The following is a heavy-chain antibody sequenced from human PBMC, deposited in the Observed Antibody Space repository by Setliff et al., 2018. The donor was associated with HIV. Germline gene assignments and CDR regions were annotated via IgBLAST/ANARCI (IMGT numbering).Heavy chain of an antibody. CDR1: GFHFSSYC. D-gene: IGHD5-18*01. Sequence: GSLRLSCAASGFHFSSYCMSWVRQAPGKGLEWVANIRQDGSDKYYVDSVKGRFTISRDNAKNSLYLQMNSLRAEDTAVYYCARAEGAAGGGYSLGSFDYWGQGAPVTVSS. V-gene: IGHV3-7*01. CDR2: IRQDGSDK. J-gene: IGHJ4*02. CDR3: ARAEGAAGGGYSLGSFDY.